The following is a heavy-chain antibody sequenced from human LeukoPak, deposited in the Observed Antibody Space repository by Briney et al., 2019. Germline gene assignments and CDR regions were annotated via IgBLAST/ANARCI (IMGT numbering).Heavy chain of an antibody. V-gene: IGHV3-23*01. D-gene: IGHD2-2*01. Sequence: GGSLRLSCAASGFTFSSYAMSWVRQAPGKGLEWVSAISGSGGSTYYADSVKGRFTISRDNSKNTLYLQMNSLRAEDTAVYYCAKGGLDVVVPAATDPYGMDVWGQGTTVTVSS. CDR1: GFTFSSYA. CDR2: ISGSGGST. J-gene: IGHJ6*02. CDR3: AKGGLDVVVPAATDPYGMDV.